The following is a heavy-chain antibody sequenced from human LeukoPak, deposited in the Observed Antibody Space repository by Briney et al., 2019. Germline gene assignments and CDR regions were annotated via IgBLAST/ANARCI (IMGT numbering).Heavy chain of an antibody. CDR1: GFTFSSYA. CDR3: AKADYGDYEGICFDY. V-gene: IGHV3-23*01. J-gene: IGHJ4*02. CDR2: ISGSGGST. Sequence: GGSLRLSCAASGFTFSSYAMSWVRQAPGKGLEWVSAISGSGGSTYYADSVKGRFTISRDNSKNTLYLQMNSLRAEDTAVYYCAKADYGDYEGICFDYWGQGTLVTVSS. D-gene: IGHD4-17*01.